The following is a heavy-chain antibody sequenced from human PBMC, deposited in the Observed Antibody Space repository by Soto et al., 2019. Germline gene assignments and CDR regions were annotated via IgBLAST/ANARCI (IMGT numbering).Heavy chain of an antibody. CDR3: AKEYYYDSSFDY. CDR1: GITFSDFA. J-gene: IGHJ4*02. D-gene: IGHD3-22*01. V-gene: IGHV3-23*01. Sequence: VQLLESGGGLVQPGGSLRLSCAASGITFSDFAMAWLRQTTGKGLEWVSTISGRGDEIYYADSVKGRFTISRDNSRRTLYLQMSSLRAEDTAVYFCAKEYYYDSSFDYWGQGVLVTVSS. CDR2: ISGRGDEI.